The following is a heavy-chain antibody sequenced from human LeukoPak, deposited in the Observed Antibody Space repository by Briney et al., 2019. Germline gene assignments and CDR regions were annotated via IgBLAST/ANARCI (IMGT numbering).Heavy chain of an antibody. D-gene: IGHD2-15*01. J-gene: IGHJ4*02. V-gene: IGHV3-30*09. CDR3: AREAWSRNYFDY. CDR1: GFTFSNYA. CDR2: ISYDGSNK. Sequence: GRSLRLSCAASGFTFSNYAIHWVRQAPGKGLEWVAVISYDGSNKYYADSVKGRFAISRDNSKNTLFLQMNNLRAEDTAVYYCAREAWSRNYFDYWGQGTLVTVSS.